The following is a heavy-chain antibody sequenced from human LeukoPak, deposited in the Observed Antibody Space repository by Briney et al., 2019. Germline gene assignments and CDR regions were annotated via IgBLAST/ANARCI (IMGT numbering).Heavy chain of an antibody. J-gene: IGHJ4*02. CDR3: TKGYYEPFDK. D-gene: IGHD3-22*01. CDR2: ISNSGST. Sequence: SSETLSLTCTVSGASIDNYYWDWIRQSPGKGLEWIACISNSGSTKYNPSLTDRVTMSVDRSKNQVSLRLRSVTAADTGVYYCTKGYYEPFDKWGQGTLVTASS. V-gene: IGHV4-59*13. CDR1: GASIDNYY.